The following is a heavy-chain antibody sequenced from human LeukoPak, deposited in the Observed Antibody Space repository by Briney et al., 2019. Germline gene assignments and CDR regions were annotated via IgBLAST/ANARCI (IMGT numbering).Heavy chain of an antibody. J-gene: IGHJ4*02. D-gene: IGHD3-10*01. V-gene: IGHV3-7*01. CDR3: AGGRMVRGVIPLGLDY. CDR1: GFTFSSYW. Sequence: GGSLRLSCAASGFTFSSYWMSWVRQAPGKGLEWVANIKEEGSEKYYVDSVKGRFTISRDNVKNSLYLQMNSLRAEDTAVYYCAGGRMVRGVIPLGLDYWGQGTLVTVSS. CDR2: IKEEGSEK.